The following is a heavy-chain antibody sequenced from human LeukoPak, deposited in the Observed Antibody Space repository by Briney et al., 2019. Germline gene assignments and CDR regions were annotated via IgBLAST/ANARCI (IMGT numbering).Heavy chain of an antibody. D-gene: IGHD3-22*01. Sequence: PGGSLRLSCAASGFTFSSYGMHWVRQAPGKGLEWVAVISYDGSNKYYADSVKGRFTISRDDSKNTLYLQMNSLRAEDTAVYYCARAGLYYDSSGYYSFDYWGQGTLVTVSS. CDR2: ISYDGSNK. CDR1: GFTFSSYG. J-gene: IGHJ4*02. V-gene: IGHV3-30*03. CDR3: ARAGLYYDSSGYYSFDY.